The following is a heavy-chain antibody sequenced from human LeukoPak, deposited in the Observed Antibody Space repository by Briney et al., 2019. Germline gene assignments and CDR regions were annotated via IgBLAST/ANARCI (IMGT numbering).Heavy chain of an antibody. CDR1: GNYL. D-gene: IGHD4-11*01. J-gene: IGHJ4*02. V-gene: IGHV3-21*01. Sequence: GGALRLSCAASGNYLMHWVRQAPGKGLEWGSSISTSSSYTYYADSVKGRFTIYRDNDKTSLYLQMNSLRAADTAVYFGARDLEDYNNYGEMAIWGQGTLVTVSS. CDR3: ARDLEDYNNYGEMAI. CDR2: ISTSSSYT.